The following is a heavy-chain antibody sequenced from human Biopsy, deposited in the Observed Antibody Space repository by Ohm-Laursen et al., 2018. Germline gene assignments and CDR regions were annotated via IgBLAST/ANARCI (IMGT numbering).Heavy chain of an antibody. CDR2: IYPNSGDT. D-gene: IGHD3-3*01. J-gene: IGHJ4*02. Sequence: ASVKVSCKASGDAFLGYYLHWVRQAPGHGLEWMGSIYPNSGDTDFAQKFQGRVSMTRDTSVSTAYLELSSLRSDDTAIYYCARDLLEWSLPSWGQGTLVTVFS. CDR1: GDAFLGYY. V-gene: IGHV1-2*02. CDR3: ARDLLEWSLPS.